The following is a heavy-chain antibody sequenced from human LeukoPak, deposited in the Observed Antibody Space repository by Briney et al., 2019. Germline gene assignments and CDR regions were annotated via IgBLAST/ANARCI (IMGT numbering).Heavy chain of an antibody. D-gene: IGHD2-2*01. CDR2: IYYSGST. Sequence: PSETLSLTCTVSGGSISSGDYYWGWIRQPPRKGLEWIGYIYYSGSTYYNPSLKSRVTISVDTSKNQFSLKLSSVTAADTAVYYCARVARYCSSTSCWDWGQGTLVTVSS. CDR1: GGSISSGDYY. CDR3: ARVARYCSSTSCWD. V-gene: IGHV4-30-4*08. J-gene: IGHJ4*02.